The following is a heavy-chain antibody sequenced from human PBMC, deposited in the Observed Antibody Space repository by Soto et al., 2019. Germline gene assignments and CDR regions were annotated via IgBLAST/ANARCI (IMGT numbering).Heavy chain of an antibody. J-gene: IGHJ4*02. Sequence: SETLSLTCTVSDDSIRSSNYYWGCIRQPPGKGLEWIGSIYYSGSTYYNPSLKSRVTMSVDTSKKQFSLKLSSVTAADTAVYYCVSIVLRVGELSQHCIDYWGQGTLVTVSS. D-gene: IGHD3-16*02. CDR3: VSIVLRVGELSQHCIDY. CDR1: DDSIRSSNYY. V-gene: IGHV4-39*01. CDR2: IYYSGST.